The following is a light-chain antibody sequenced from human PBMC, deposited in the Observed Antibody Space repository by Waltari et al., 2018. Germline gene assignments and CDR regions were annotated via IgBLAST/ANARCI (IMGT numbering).Light chain of an antibody. CDR2: KAS. CDR1: QSISCW. CDR3: QQYNSYSGT. Sequence: IQMTQSPSTLSASVGDRVTITCRASQSISCWLAWYQQKPGKAPKLLIYKASSLESGVPSRFSGSGSGTEFTLTISSLQPDDFATYYCQQYNSYSGTFGKGTKVEIK. J-gene: IGKJ1*01. V-gene: IGKV1-5*03.